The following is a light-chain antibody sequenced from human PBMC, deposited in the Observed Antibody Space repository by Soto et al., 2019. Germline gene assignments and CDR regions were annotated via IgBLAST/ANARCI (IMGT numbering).Light chain of an antibody. V-gene: IGKV3-15*01. J-gene: IGKJ1*01. Sequence: EIVMTQSPATLSVSPGERATLSCRASQSVSSSLAWYQHIPGQAPRLLIYGASTRATGIPARFSGSGSGTEFTLTISSLQSEDFAVYYCLQRSGWPWTFGQGTKVEIK. CDR2: GAS. CDR1: QSVSSS. CDR3: LQRSGWPWT.